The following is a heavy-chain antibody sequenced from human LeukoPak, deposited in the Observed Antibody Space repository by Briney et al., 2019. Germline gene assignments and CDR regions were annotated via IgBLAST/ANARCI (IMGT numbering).Heavy chain of an antibody. Sequence: GGSLRLSCASSGFTFSNYGLNWVRQAPGKGLEWVSSISSGSRYIYYADSVKGRFTISRDNTRNSLYLQMNSLRGEDAAVYYCARDYGSGWHDFDYWGQGTLVTVSS. V-gene: IGHV3-21*01. CDR1: GFTFSNYG. D-gene: IGHD6-19*01. CDR3: ARDYGSGWHDFDY. J-gene: IGHJ4*02. CDR2: ISSGSRYI.